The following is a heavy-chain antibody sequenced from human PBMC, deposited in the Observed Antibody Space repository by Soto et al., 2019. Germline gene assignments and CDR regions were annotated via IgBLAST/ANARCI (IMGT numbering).Heavy chain of an antibody. V-gene: IGHV4-39*01. Sequence: SETLSLTCTVSGGSISSSSYYWGLIRQPPGKGLEWIGSIYYSGSTYYNPSLKSRVTISVDTSKNQFSLKLSSVTAADTAVYYCARQYSSALYYYYYYMDVWGKGTTVTVSS. CDR1: GGSISSSSYY. CDR2: IYYSGST. CDR3: ARQYSSALYYYYYYMDV. D-gene: IGHD6-25*01. J-gene: IGHJ6*03.